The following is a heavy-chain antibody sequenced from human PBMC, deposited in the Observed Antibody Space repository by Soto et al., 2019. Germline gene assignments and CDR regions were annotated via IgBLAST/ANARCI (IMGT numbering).Heavy chain of an antibody. CDR2: TIHIFGTA. V-gene: IGHV1-69*05. D-gene: IGHD3-10*01. CDR3: ARGYNTMVRGVIIWFAP. J-gene: IGHJ5*02. CDR1: GGIFSSYA. Sequence: VKVSCKAAGGIFSSYAISWVRQAPGQGLEWMGGTIHIFGTANYAQKFQGRVTTTTDTPASTAYMELSSLRSEDTAVYYCARGYNTMVRGVIIWFAPWGQGTLVTVSS.